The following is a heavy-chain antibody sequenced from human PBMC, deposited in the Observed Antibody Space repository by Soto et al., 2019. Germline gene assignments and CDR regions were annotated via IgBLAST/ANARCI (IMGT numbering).Heavy chain of an antibody. Sequence: EVQVLESGGGLVQPGGSLRLSCSTSEFTFSAYAMTWVRQPPGEGLEWVASISGSGGDTSYADSVKGRFSIFSDNSKNTLYLRMYSLRVKDTAVYNCTRDPNGDHIGAFDFWGQGILVTVSS. CDR1: EFTFSAYA. V-gene: IGHV3-23*01. CDR2: ISGSGGDT. CDR3: TRDPNGDHIGAFDF. D-gene: IGHD4-17*01. J-gene: IGHJ4*01.